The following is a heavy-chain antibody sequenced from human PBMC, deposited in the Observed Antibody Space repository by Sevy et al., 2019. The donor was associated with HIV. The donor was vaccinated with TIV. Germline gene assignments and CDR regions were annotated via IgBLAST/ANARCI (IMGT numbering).Heavy chain of an antibody. CDR3: ARVGAEEGGY. CDR2: ISSSSSYI. D-gene: IGHD3-10*01. CDR1: GFTFSSYS. J-gene: IGHJ4*02. Sequence: GGFLRLSCAASGFTFSSYSMNWVRQAPGKGLEWVSSISSSSSYIYYADSVKGRFTISRDNAKNSLYLQMNSLRAEDTAVYYCARVGAEEGGYWGQGTLVTVSS. V-gene: IGHV3-21*01.